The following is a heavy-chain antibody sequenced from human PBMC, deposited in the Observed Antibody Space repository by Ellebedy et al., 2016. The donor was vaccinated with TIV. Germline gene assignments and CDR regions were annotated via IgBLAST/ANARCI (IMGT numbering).Heavy chain of an antibody. Sequence: SETLSLXXAVYGGSFSGYYWSWIRQPPGKGLEWIGSIYYSGSTYYNPSLKSRVTISVDTSKNQFSLKLSSVTAADTAVYYCARGTKVAAAGWGYYYYYMDVWGKGTTVTVSS. CDR3: ARGTKVAAAGWGYYYYYMDV. CDR1: GGSFSGYY. V-gene: IGHV4-34*01. CDR2: IYYSGST. D-gene: IGHD6-13*01. J-gene: IGHJ6*03.